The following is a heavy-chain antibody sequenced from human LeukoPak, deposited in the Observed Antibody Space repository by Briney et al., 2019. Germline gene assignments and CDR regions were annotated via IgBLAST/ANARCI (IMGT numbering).Heavy chain of an antibody. V-gene: IGHV1-2*02. D-gene: IGHD3-22*01. CDR3: ARASYDSSGYYYHDY. Sequence: ASVKVSCKASGYTFTGYYMHWVRQAPGQGLEWMGWINPSSGGTNYAQKFQGRVTMTRDTSISTAYMELSRLRSDDTAVYYCARASYDSSGYYYHDYWGQGTLVTVSS. CDR1: GYTFTGYY. CDR2: INPSSGGT. J-gene: IGHJ4*02.